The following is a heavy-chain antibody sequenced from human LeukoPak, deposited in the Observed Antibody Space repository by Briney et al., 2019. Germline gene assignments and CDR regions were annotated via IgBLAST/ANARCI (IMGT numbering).Heavy chain of an antibody. Sequence: SETLSPTCSVSGVSFTDYYWTWIRQPAGKGLEWVGRIYASGSTNYDPSLRSRVTISIDKSKNQFSLNLASVTAADTGVYYCAKEHTSTTGRHFDYWGQGILVTVS. V-gene: IGHV4-4*07. CDR2: IYASGST. J-gene: IGHJ4*02. CDR1: GVSFTDYY. D-gene: IGHD2-2*01. CDR3: AKEHTSTTGRHFDY.